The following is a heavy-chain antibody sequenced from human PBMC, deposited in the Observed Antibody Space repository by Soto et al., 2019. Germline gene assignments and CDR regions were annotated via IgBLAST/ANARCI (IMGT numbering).Heavy chain of an antibody. V-gene: IGHV4-34*01. CDR2: INHSGST. CDR1: GWSFSGYY. Sequence: QVQLQQWGAGLLKPSETLSLTCAVYGWSFSGYYWTWIRQPPGPGLEWIGEINHSGSTNYNPSLKTRVTISVDTSKTQFSLKLPSVTAADTAVYYRARDKSTGLFDYWGEGTLVTVSS. J-gene: IGHJ4*02. CDR3: ARDKSTGLFDY. D-gene: IGHD2-8*02.